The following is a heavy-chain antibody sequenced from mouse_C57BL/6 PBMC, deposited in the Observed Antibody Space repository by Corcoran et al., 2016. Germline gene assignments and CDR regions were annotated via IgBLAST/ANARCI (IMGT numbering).Heavy chain of an antibody. D-gene: IGHD4-1*02. CDR2: INTYSGVP. CDR1: GYTFTTYG. CDR3: ARRQLDLDV. J-gene: IGHJ1*03. V-gene: IGHV9-3*01. Sequence: QIQLVQSGPELKKPGETVKISCKASGYTFTTYGMSWVKQAPGKGLKWMGWINTYSGVPTYADDFKGRFAFSLETSASTAYLQINNLKNEDTATYFCARRQLDLDVWGTGTTVTVSS.